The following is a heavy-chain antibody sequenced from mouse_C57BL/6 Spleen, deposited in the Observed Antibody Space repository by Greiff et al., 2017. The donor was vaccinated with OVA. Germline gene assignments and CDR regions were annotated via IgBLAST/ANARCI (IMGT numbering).Heavy chain of an antibody. J-gene: IGHJ2*01. CDR3: ASMATNFDY. D-gene: IGHD2-13*01. CDR1: GYTFTSYW. CDR2: IHPNSGST. V-gene: IGHV1-64*01. Sequence: QVQLKQPGAELVKPGASVKLSCKASGYTFTSYWMHWVKQRPGQGLEWIGMIHPNSGSTNYNEKFKSKATLTVDKSSSTAYMQLSSLTSEDSAVYYCASMATNFDYWGQGTTLTVSS.